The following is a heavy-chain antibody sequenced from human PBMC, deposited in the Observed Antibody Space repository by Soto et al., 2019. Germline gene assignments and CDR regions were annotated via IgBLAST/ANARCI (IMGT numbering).Heavy chain of an antibody. CDR1: GFTFTSSA. CDR3: VADQQQLVFDY. D-gene: IGHD6-13*01. CDR2: IVVGSGNT. V-gene: IGHV1-58*01. Sequence: AASVKVSCKASGFTFTSSAVQWVRQARGQRLEWIGWIVVGSGNTNYAQKFQERVTITRDMSTSTAYMELSSLRSEDTAVYYCVADQQQLVFDYWGQGTLVTVSS. J-gene: IGHJ4*02.